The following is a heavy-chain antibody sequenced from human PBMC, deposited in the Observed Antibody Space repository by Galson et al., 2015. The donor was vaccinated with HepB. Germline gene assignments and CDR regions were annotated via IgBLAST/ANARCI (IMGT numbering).Heavy chain of an antibody. Sequence: SLRLSCATSGFTLSSHSMNWIRQAPGKGLEWVSGIRGSDGNTFNARFVEGRFTISRDNSKNTVFLQINSLRADDTAVYYCARSTSRDFLAESDYWGQGTLVTVSS. J-gene: IGHJ4*02. CDR3: ARSTSRDFLAESDY. CDR2: IRGSDGNT. D-gene: IGHD2/OR15-2a*01. V-gene: IGHV3-23*01. CDR1: GFTLSSHS.